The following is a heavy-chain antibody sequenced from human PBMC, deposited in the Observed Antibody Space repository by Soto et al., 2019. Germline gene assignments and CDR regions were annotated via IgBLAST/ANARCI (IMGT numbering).Heavy chain of an antibody. D-gene: IGHD4-17*01. CDR2: ISAYNGNT. V-gene: IGHV1-18*01. Sequence: GASVKVSCKASGYTFTSYGISWVRQAPGQGLEWMGWISAYNGNTNYAQKLQGRVTMTTDTSTSTAYMELRSLRSDDTAVYYCARLCLKLGLRREAYAIRGQGTMVTGSS. CDR3: ARLCLKLGLRREAYAI. CDR1: GYTFTSYG. J-gene: IGHJ3*02.